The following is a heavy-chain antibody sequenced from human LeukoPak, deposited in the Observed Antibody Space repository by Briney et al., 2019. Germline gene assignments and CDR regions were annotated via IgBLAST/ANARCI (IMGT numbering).Heavy chain of an antibody. V-gene: IGHV3-7*04. CDR3: ARVGSSRPFDN. CDR1: GFTLSSYW. CDR2: IKEDGTES. Sequence: PGGSLRLSCAASGFTLSSYWMTWVRQAPGKGLERVANIKEDGTESFYVDSVKGRFTISRDNAKSSLFLQMNSLTDEDTAVYYCARVGSSRPFDNWGQGALVTVSS. J-gene: IGHJ4*02. D-gene: IGHD2-2*01.